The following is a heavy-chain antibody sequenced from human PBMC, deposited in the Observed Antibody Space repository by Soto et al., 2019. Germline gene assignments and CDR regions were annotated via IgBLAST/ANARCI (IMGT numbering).Heavy chain of an antibody. CDR1: GFTFSSYS. J-gene: IGHJ4*02. D-gene: IGHD1-1*01. V-gene: IGHV3-21*01. CDR3: ARDADDPEYCFDY. Sequence: PGGSLRLSCEASGFTFSSYSMNWVRQAPGKGLEWVSSISSSSSYIYYADSVKGRFTISRDNAKNSLYLQMNSLRAEDTAVYYCARDADDPEYCFDYWGQGTLVTVSS. CDR2: ISSSSSYI.